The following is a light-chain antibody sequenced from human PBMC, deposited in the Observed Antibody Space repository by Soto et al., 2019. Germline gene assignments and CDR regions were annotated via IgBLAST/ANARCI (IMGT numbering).Light chain of an antibody. CDR1: NSDVGSYNL. V-gene: IGLV2-23*02. CDR3: CSYAGSSTYV. J-gene: IGLJ1*01. Sequence: QSALTHPASVSGSPGQSIPIPRTGTNSDVGSYNLVSWYQQHPGKAPKLMIYEVSKRPSGVSNRFSGSKSGNTASLTISGLQAEDEADYYCCSYAGSSTYVFGTGTKVTVL. CDR2: EVS.